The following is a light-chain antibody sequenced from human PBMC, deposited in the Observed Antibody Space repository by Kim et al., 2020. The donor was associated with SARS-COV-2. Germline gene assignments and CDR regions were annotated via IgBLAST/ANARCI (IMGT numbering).Light chain of an antibody. V-gene: IGLV2-14*03. CDR1: SSDVGGYDY. CDR2: DVS. Sequence: HSITISCTGTSSDVGGYDYVAWYQHHPGKAPKLMLFDVSKRPSGVSNRFSGSKSGNTASLTISGLQAEDEADYYCSSYTSSNINYVFGTGTKVTVL. CDR3: SSYTSSNINYV. J-gene: IGLJ1*01.